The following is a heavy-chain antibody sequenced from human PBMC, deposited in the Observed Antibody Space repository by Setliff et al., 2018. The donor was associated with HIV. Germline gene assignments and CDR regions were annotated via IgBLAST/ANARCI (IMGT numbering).Heavy chain of an antibody. CDR3: ARSRSTRDAFDT. V-gene: IGHV3-74*01. J-gene: IGHJ3*02. Sequence: GGSLRLSCAASGFTFSKYYMNWVRQAPGKGLVWVSRINSDGSSTTYADSVKGRFTISRDNAKNTLYLQMNSLRAEDTAVYYCARSRSTRDAFDTWGQGTMVTVSS. D-gene: IGHD2-2*01. CDR2: INSDGSST. CDR1: GFTFSKYY.